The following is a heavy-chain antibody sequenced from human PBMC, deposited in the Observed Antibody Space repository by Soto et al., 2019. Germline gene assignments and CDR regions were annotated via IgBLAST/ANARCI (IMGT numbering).Heavy chain of an antibody. D-gene: IGHD5-12*01. CDR2: AYYGGNT. Sequence: SETLSLTCTVSGGSISNYYWSLIRQPHGKGLEWIGYAYYGGNTNYNPSLKSRVSISVDTSKSQFALKLNSVTVADTAVYYCAKHLSAWLRMEAFDIWGQGTMVTVSS. CDR3: AKHLSAWLRMEAFDI. V-gene: IGHV4-59*08. CDR1: GGSISNYY. J-gene: IGHJ3*02.